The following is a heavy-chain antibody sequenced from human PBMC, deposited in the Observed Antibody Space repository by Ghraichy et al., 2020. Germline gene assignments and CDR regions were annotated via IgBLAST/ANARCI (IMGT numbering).Heavy chain of an antibody. J-gene: IGHJ1*01. CDR1: GFTFSSYN. CDR3: AKGSPHAY. V-gene: IGHV3-48*02. CDR2: ISDGSGTI. Sequence: GGSLRLSCAASGFTFSSYNMNWVRQAPGKGLQWLSNISDGSGTIYYADSVKGRFTISTDNAKNSVYLQMNSLRDEDTAVYYCAKGSPHAYWGQDTLVTVSS.